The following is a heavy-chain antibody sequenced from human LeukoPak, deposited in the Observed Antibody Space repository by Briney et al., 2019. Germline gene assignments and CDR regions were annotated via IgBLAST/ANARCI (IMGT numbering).Heavy chain of an antibody. CDR1: GFTFSSYG. J-gene: IGHJ4*02. D-gene: IGHD5-24*01. Sequence: GGSLRLSCAASGFTFSSYGMHWVRQAPGKGLEWVAFIRYDGSNKYCADSVKGRFTISRDNSKNTLYLQMNSLRAEDTAVYYCAKDKIEMATYYFDYWGQGTLVTVSS. CDR3: AKDKIEMATYYFDY. V-gene: IGHV3-30*02. CDR2: IRYDGSNK.